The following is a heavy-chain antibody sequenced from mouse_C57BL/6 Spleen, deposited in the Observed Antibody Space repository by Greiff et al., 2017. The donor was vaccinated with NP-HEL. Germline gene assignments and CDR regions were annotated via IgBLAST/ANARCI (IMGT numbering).Heavy chain of an antibody. D-gene: IGHD1-1*01. J-gene: IGHJ4*01. CDR2: INPGSGGT. CDR1: GYAFTNYL. V-gene: IGHV1-54*01. Sequence: QVQLKQSGAELVRPGTSVKVSCKASGYAFTNYLIEWVKQRPGQGLEWIGVINPGSGGTNYNEKFKGKATLTADKSSSTAYMQLSSLTSEDSAVYFCARRLITTVVATPLYAMDYGVKEPQSPSPQ. CDR3: ARRLITTVVATPLYAMDY.